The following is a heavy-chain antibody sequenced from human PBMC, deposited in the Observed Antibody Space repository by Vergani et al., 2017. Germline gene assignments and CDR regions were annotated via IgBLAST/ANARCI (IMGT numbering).Heavy chain of an antibody. CDR3: ARERADYYGSSGYYWGYYDYDYMDV. CDR1: GYTFTSYD. V-gene: IGHV1-8*01. J-gene: IGHJ6*03. CDR2: MNPNSGNT. Sequence: QVQLVQSGAEVKKPGASVKVSCKASGYTFTSYDINWVRQATGQGLEWMGWMNPNSGNTGYAQKFQGRVTMTRNTSISTTYMELSSLRSEDTAVYYCARERADYYGSSGYYWGYYDYDYMDVWGKGTTVTVSS. D-gene: IGHD3-22*01.